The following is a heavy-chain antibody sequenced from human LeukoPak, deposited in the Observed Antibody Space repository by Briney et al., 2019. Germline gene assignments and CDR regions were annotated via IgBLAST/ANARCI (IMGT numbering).Heavy chain of an antibody. D-gene: IGHD3-16*02. Sequence: SETLSLTCTVSGGSISSYYWSWIRQPPGKGLEWIGYIYYSGSTNYNPSLKSRVTISVDTSKNQFSLKLSSVTAADTAVYYCARGAQYYDYIWGSYRTYYFDYWGQGTLVTVSS. J-gene: IGHJ4*02. CDR3: ARGAQYYDYIWGSYRTYYFDY. CDR1: GGSISSYY. V-gene: IGHV4-59*01. CDR2: IYYSGST.